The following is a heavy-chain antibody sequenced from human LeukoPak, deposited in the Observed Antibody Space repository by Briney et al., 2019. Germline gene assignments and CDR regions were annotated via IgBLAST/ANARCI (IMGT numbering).Heavy chain of an antibody. D-gene: IGHD3-10*01. V-gene: IGHV3-30*04. CDR1: GFTFSNYA. Sequence: PGGSLRLSCAASGFTFSNYAMHWVRPAPDQGLEWVAFISYDVSGKYYSDSAKGRFTISSDNYENTLYLQKNSLRAEDTALYYYTSALRGSRFDFDYWGQGALVTVSS. J-gene: IGHJ4*02. CDR2: ISYDVSGK. CDR3: TSALRGSRFDFDY.